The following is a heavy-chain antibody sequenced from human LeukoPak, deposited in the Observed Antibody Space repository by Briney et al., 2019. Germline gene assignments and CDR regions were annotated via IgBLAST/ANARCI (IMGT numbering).Heavy chain of an antibody. Sequence: PSETLSLTCAVYGGSFSGYYWSWIRQPAGKGLEWIGRIYTSGSTNYNPSLKSRVTISVDTSKNQCSLKLSSVTAADTAVYYCALFSPGDYFDYWGQGTLVTVSS. CDR1: GGSFSGYY. CDR2: IYTSGST. CDR3: ALFSPGDYFDY. V-gene: IGHV4-59*10. J-gene: IGHJ4*02.